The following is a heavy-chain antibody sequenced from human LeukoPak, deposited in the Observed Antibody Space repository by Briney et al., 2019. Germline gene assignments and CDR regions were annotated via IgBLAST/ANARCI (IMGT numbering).Heavy chain of an antibody. V-gene: IGHV1-2*02. Sequence: ASVKVSCKASGYTFTGYYMHWVRQGPGQGLEWMGWINPNSGGTNYAQKFQGRVTMTRDTSISTAYMELSRLRSDDTAVYYCARDRYSSSWQTYNWFDPWGQGTLVTVSS. CDR2: INPNSGGT. CDR1: GYTFTGYY. J-gene: IGHJ5*02. CDR3: ARDRYSSSWQTYNWFDP. D-gene: IGHD6-13*01.